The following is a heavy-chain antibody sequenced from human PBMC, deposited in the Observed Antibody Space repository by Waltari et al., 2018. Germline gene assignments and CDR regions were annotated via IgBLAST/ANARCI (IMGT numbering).Heavy chain of an antibody. CDR3: ARGRFLEWFEYYYGMDV. V-gene: IGHV4-34*01. CDR2: INHSGST. Sequence: QVQLQQWGAGLLKPSETLSLTCAVYGGSFSGYYWSWIRQPPGKGLEWIGEINHSGSTNYNPSLKSRVTISVDTSKNQFSLKLSSVTAADTAMYYCARGRFLEWFEYYYGMDVWGQGTTVTVSS. D-gene: IGHD3-3*01. J-gene: IGHJ6*02. CDR1: GGSFSGYY.